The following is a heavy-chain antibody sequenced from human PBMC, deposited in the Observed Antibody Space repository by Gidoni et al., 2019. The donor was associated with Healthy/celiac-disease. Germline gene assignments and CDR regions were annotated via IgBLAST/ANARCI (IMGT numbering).Heavy chain of an antibody. Sequence: QVQLVESGGGVVQPGRSLRLSCAASGFPFSSYAMHWVRQAPGKGLEWGAVISYDGSKKYYADSVKVRFTISRDNSKNTLYLQMNSLRAEDTAVYYCARGRGVRGVIIYYFDYWGQGTLVTVSS. CDR1: GFPFSSYA. CDR2: ISYDGSKK. V-gene: IGHV3-30-3*01. CDR3: ARGRGVRGVIIYYFDY. J-gene: IGHJ4*02. D-gene: IGHD3-10*01.